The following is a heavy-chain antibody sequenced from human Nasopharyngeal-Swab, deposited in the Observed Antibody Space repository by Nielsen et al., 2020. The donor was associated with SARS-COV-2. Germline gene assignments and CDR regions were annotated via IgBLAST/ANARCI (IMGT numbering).Heavy chain of an antibody. CDR3: ARGTTVRYFDWLFADYGMDV. CDR2: MNPNSGNT. CDR1: GYTFTSYA. D-gene: IGHD3-9*01. J-gene: IGHJ6*02. Sequence: SVTVSCKASGYTFTSYAINWVRQATGHGLEWMGWMNPNSGNTGYAQKFQGRVTMTRNTSISTANMELSSLRSEDTAVYYCARGTTVRYFDWLFADYGMDVWGQGTTVTVYS. V-gene: IGHV1-8*01.